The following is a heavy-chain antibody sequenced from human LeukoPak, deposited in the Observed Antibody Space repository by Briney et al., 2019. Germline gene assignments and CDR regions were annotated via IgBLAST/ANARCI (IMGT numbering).Heavy chain of an antibody. CDR1: GGSISTTNYY. J-gene: IGHJ5*02. D-gene: IGHD3-3*01. V-gene: IGHV4-39*01. Sequence: PSETLSLTCTVSGGSISTTNYYWGWIRQPPGRDLEWIGSIYSSGNTYYNPSLESRVTISVDTSKNQLSLKPTSATAAATSVYYCARHSGLRSPFDPWGQGTLVTVSS. CDR3: ARHSGLRSPFDP. CDR2: IYSSGNT.